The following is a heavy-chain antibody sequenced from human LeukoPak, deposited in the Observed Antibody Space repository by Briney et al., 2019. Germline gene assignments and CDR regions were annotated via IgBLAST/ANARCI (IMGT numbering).Heavy chain of an antibody. Sequence: GGSLRLSCAASGFSVSTSYMIWVRQAPGKGLEWVAVISYDGSNKYYADSVKGRFTISRDNSKNTLYLQMNSLRAEDTAVYYCANNPPSLGIAVAGFDYWGQGTLVTVSS. J-gene: IGHJ4*02. D-gene: IGHD6-19*01. CDR3: ANNPPSLGIAVAGFDY. CDR2: ISYDGSNK. V-gene: IGHV3-30*18. CDR1: GFSVSTSY.